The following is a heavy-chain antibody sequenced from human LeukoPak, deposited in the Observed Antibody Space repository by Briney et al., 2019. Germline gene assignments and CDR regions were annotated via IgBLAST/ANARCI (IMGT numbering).Heavy chain of an antibody. J-gene: IGHJ4*02. CDR3: ARVSTSSSWYYFDY. D-gene: IGHD6-13*01. Sequence: GGSLRLSCAASGFTFSSYSMNWVRQAPGKGLEWVSVIYSGGSTYYADSVKGRFTISRDNSKNTLYLQMNSLRAEDTAVYYCARVSTSSSWYYFDYWGQGTLVTVSS. CDR2: IYSGGST. V-gene: IGHV3-66*01. CDR1: GFTFSSYS.